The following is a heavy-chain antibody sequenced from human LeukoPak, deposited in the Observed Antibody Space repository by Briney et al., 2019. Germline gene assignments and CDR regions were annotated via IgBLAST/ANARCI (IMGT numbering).Heavy chain of an antibody. J-gene: IGHJ4*02. CDR2: INPNTGGT. Sequence: ASVKVSCKASGYTFTSYYIHWVRQAPGQGLEWMGWINPNTGGTNYAQKFQGRVTMTRDTSISIAYMELSSLRSDDTAIYYCARANRGYCSSPSCSVDNWGQGTLVTVSS. CDR3: ARANRGYCSSPSCSVDN. D-gene: IGHD2-2*01. CDR1: GYTFTSYY. V-gene: IGHV1-2*02.